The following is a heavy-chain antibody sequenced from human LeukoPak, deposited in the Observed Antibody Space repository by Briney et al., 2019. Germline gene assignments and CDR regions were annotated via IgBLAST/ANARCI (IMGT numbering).Heavy chain of an antibody. CDR2: INPNSGGT. J-gene: IGHJ4*02. Sequence: ASVKVSCKASGYTFTSYYMHWVRQAPGQGLERMGIINPNSGGTNYAQRFQGRVTMTRDTSISTAYMELSRLRSDDTAVYYCARGPLEMATINYWGQGTLVTVSS. CDR3: ARGPLEMATINY. V-gene: IGHV1-2*02. CDR1: GYTFTSYY. D-gene: IGHD5-24*01.